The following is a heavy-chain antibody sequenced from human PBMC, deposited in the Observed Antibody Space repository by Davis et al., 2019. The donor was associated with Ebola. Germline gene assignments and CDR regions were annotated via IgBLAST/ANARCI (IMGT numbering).Heavy chain of an antibody. CDR1: GFTFSSYS. D-gene: IGHD3-3*01. Sequence: HTGGSLRLSCAASGFTFSSYSMNWVRQAPGKGLVWVSRINPDGTTTTYADSLKGRFTISRDNAKNSLYLQMNSLRVEDTAVYYCATAGGADLDDYWGQGTLVTVSS. V-gene: IGHV3-74*01. J-gene: IGHJ4*02. CDR2: INPDGTTT. CDR3: ATAGGADLDDY.